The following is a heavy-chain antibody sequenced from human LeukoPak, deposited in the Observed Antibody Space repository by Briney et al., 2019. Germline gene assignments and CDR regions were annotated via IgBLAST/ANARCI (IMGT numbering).Heavy chain of an antibody. J-gene: IGHJ4*02. CDR3: AKGHIIVVVPAAYDY. CDR1: GFTFSSYA. V-gene: IGHV3-23*01. CDR2: ISGSGGST. D-gene: IGHD2-2*01. Sequence: PGGSLRLSCATSGFTFSSYAMSWVRQAPGKGLEWVSAISGSGGSTYYADSVKGRFTISRDNSKNTLYLQMNSLRAEDTAVYYCAKGHIIVVVPAAYDYWGQGTLVTVSS.